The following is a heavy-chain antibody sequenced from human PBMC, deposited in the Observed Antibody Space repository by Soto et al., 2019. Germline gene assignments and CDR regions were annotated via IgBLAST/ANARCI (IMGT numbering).Heavy chain of an antibody. Sequence: GGSLRLSCAASGFTFSSYGMHWVRQNTGKGLEWVAVISYDGSNKYYADSVKGRLTISRDNSKNTLYLQMNSLRGEDTAVYYCAKDNGSGCDWLRVGDASDIWGQGTMVTVSS. CDR1: GFTFSSYG. V-gene: IGHV3-30*18. CDR3: AKDNGSGCDWLRVGDASDI. J-gene: IGHJ3*02. D-gene: IGHD5-12*01. CDR2: ISYDGSNK.